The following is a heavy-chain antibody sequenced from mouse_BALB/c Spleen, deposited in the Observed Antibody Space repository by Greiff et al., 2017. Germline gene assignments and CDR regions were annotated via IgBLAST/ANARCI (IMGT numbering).Heavy chain of an antibody. D-gene: IGHD1-1*01. CDR1: GFTFSSFG. CDR2: ISSGSSTI. Sequence: DVHLVQSGGGLVQPGGSRKLSCAASGFTFSSFGMHWVRQAPEKGLEWVAYISSGSSTIYYAYRVKGRFTIASDNARNILDLQMSSLRSEDTAIYYWEDTTGYAMDYWGQGTSVTVSS. V-gene: IGHV5-17*02. J-gene: IGHJ4*01. CDR3: EDTTGYAMDY.